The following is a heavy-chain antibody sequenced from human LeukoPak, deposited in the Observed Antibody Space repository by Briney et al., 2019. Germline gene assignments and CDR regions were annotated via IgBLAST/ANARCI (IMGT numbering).Heavy chain of an antibody. V-gene: IGHV3-9*01. CDR3: ARDWFHAIDY. D-gene: IGHD2/OR15-2a*01. CDR2: ISWNSGSV. CDR1: GFTFDDYA. Sequence: GGSLRLSCAASGFTFDDYAMHWVRQAPGKGLEWVSGISWNSGSVGYVDSVKGRFTISRDNAKNTLYLQMNSLRAEDTAVYYCARDWFHAIDYWGQGTLVTVSS. J-gene: IGHJ4*02.